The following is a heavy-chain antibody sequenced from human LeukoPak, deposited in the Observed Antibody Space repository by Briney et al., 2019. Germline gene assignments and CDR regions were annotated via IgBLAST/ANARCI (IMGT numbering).Heavy chain of an antibody. CDR1: GFTFSSYA. J-gene: IGHJ5*02. CDR2: ISGSGGST. Sequence: PGGSLRLSCAASGFTFSSYAMSWVRQAPGKGRERVSAISGSGGSTYYADSVKGRFTISRDNSKNTLYLQMNSLRAEDTAVYYCAKDLLAVAGYNWFDPWGQGTLVTVSS. D-gene: IGHD6-19*01. V-gene: IGHV3-23*01. CDR3: AKDLLAVAGYNWFDP.